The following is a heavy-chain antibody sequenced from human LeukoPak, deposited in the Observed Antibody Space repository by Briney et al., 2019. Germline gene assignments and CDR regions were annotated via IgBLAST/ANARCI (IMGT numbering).Heavy chain of an antibody. V-gene: IGHV1-69*05. CDR3: AIDLGIVGATTKYYFDY. CDR2: IIPIFGTA. J-gene: IGHJ4*02. Sequence: SVKVSCKASGGTFSSYAISWVRQAPGQGLEWMGGIIPIFGTANYAQKFQGRVTITTDESTSTAYMELSSLRSEDTAVYYCAIDLGIVGATTKYYFDYWGQGTLVTVSS. D-gene: IGHD1-26*01. CDR1: GGTFSSYA.